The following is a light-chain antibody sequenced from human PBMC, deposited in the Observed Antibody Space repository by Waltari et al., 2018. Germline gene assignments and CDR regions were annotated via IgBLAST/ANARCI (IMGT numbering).Light chain of an antibody. Sequence: DIQLTQSPSSLSAYVGDRVSITSRASQGIINYLAWYQQKPGKVPTLLIYAASTLQSGVPSRFSGRGAETDFTLTISSLQPEDAGTYYCQKYVNAPATFGEGTKVEIK. CDR3: QKYVNAPAT. J-gene: IGKJ1*01. V-gene: IGKV1-27*01. CDR2: AAS. CDR1: QGIINY.